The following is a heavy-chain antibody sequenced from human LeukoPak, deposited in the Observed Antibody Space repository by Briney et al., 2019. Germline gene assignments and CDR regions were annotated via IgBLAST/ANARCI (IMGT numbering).Heavy chain of an antibody. CDR2: ISSSGSNT. J-gene: IGHJ4*02. CDR1: GFTFSSYE. V-gene: IGHV3-48*03. D-gene: IGHD3-22*01. CDR3: ARDYYDTSVYYFD. Sequence: GGSLRLSCAASGFTFSSYEMNWVRQAPGKGLEWVSYISSSGSNTHYADSVKGRFTISRDNAKKSLYLQMNSLRAADTAVYYSARDYYDTSVYYFDWGQGTLVAVSS.